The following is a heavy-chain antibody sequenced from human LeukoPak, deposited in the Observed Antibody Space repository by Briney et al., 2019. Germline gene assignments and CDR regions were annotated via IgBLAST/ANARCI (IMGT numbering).Heavy chain of an antibody. D-gene: IGHD1-7*01. CDR2: LYYSGITYHT. CDR3: ARDSVTGTTDEAFDI. CDR1: GGSISSSSSY. Sequence: SETLSLTCTVSGGSISSSSSYWGWFRQPPGKGLEWIGGLYYSGITYHTYCNPPLKTRVTISLDTSKNQFSLNLNSVTAADTAVYYCARDSVTGTTDEAFDIWGQGTMVTVSS. J-gene: IGHJ3*02. V-gene: IGHV4-39*07.